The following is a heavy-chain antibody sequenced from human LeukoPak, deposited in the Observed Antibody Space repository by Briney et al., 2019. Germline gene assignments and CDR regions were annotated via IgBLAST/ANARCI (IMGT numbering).Heavy chain of an antibody. CDR2: INPNSGGT. J-gene: IGHJ5*02. Sequence: ASVKVSCKASGYAFTGYYIHWVRQAPGQGLEWMGWINPNSGGTKYAQKFQGRVTMTRDTSITTAYMGLRRLRSDDTAVYYCAKGRVVAGSKSLTYHWFDPWGQGTLVTVSS. D-gene: IGHD6-19*01. V-gene: IGHV1-2*02. CDR1: GYAFTGYY. CDR3: AKGRVVAGSKSLTYHWFDP.